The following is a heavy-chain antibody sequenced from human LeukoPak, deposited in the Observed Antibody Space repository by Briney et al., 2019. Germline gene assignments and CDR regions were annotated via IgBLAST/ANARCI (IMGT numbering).Heavy chain of an antibody. CDR1: GYSISSGYY. V-gene: IGHV4-38-2*02. D-gene: IGHD6-13*01. CDR3: ASIIAAAGLTQRFRHNDY. Sequence: PSETLSLTCTVSGYSISSGYYWGWIRQPPGKGLEWIGSIYHSGSTYYNPSLKSRVTISVDTSKNQFSLKLSSVTAADTAVYYCASIIAAAGLTQRFRHNDYWGQGTLVTVSS. J-gene: IGHJ4*02. CDR2: IYHSGST.